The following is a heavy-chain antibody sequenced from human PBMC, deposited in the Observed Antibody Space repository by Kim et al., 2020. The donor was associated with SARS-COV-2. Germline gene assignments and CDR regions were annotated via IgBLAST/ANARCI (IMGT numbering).Heavy chain of an antibody. V-gene: IGHV3-7*01. CDR3: AREGAEQWLVRHDY. Sequence: GGSLRLSCAASGFTFSSYWMSWVRQAPGKGLEWVANIKQDGSEKYYVDSVKGRFTISRDNAKNSLYLQMNSLRAEDTAVYYCAREGAEQWLVRHDYWGQGTLVTVSS. D-gene: IGHD6-19*01. CDR2: IKQDGSEK. CDR1: GFTFSSYW. J-gene: IGHJ4*02.